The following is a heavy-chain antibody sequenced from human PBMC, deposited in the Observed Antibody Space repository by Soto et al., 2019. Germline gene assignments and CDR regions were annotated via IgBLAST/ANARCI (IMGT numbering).Heavy chain of an antibody. J-gene: IGHJ4*02. Sequence: GGSLRLSCAASGFTFSSYAMSWVRQAPGKGLEWVSAISGSGGSTYYADSVKGRFTISRDNSKNTLYLQMNSLRAEDTAVYYCAKDLAQTGYGYRCFASWGQGTLVTVSS. D-gene: IGHD5-18*01. V-gene: IGHV3-23*01. CDR1: GFTFSSYA. CDR2: ISGSGGST. CDR3: AKDLAQTGYGYRCFAS.